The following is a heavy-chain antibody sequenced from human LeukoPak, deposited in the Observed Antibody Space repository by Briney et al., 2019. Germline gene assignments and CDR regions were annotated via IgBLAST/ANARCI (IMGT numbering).Heavy chain of an antibody. J-gene: IGHJ1*01. D-gene: IGHD2-2*03. CDR1: GGSFSGYY. V-gene: IGHV4-34*01. Sequence: PSETLSLTCAVYGGSFSGYYWSWIRQPPGKGLEWIGEINHSGSTNYNPSLKSRVTISVDTSKNQFSLKLSSVTAADTAVYCCARGWAALDIVVVPAAPRGSEYFQHWGQGTLVTVSS. CDR2: INHSGST. CDR3: ARGWAALDIVVVPAAPRGSEYFQH.